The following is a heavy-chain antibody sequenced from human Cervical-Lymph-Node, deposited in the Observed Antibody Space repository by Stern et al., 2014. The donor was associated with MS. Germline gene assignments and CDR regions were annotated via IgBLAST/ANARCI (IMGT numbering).Heavy chain of an antibody. CDR2: IRAKRYAGTT. D-gene: IGHD1-26*01. Sequence: EMPLVESGGGLVKPGRSLRLSCTTSGFTFGDSDLSWVRQAPGKGLELVGFIRAKRYAGTTEYAASVKGRFTISRDNSGGIAYLQMYSLKTEDTAVYFCTRVRQSGSYYYHFGMDVWGQGTTVTVSS. J-gene: IGHJ6*02. CDR3: TRVRQSGSYYYHFGMDV. V-gene: IGHV3-49*04. CDR1: GFTFGDSD.